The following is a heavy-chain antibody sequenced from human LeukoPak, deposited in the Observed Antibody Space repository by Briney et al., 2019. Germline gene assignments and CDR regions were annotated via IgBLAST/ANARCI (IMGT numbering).Heavy chain of an antibody. Sequence: ASVKVSCKASGYTFTSYAMHWMRQAPGQRLEWMGWTNAGNGNTKYSQKFQGRVTITRDTSASTAYMELSSLRSEDTAVYYCARSILWFGDLSGMDVWGKGTTVTVSS. D-gene: IGHD3-10*01. J-gene: IGHJ6*04. CDR2: TNAGNGNT. V-gene: IGHV1-3*01. CDR1: GYTFTSYA. CDR3: ARSILWFGDLSGMDV.